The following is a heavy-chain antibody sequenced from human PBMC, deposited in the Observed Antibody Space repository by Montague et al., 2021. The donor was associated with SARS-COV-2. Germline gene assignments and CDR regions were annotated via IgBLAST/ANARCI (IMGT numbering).Heavy chain of an antibody. Sequence: CAISGDSVSSYFATWNWIRQSPSKSLEWLGRTYFRSKWYNDYAESVKSRITIDPDTSKHQFSLHLNSVTPEDTAVYYCARTSASSDYWGQGTLVTVSS. CDR2: TYFRSKWYN. D-gene: IGHD1-26*01. J-gene: IGHJ4*02. CDR3: ARTSASSDY. CDR1: GDSVSSYFAT. V-gene: IGHV6-1*01.